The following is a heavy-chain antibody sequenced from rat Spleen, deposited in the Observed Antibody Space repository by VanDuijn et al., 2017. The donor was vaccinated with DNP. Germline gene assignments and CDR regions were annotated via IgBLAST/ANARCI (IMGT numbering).Heavy chain of an antibody. D-gene: IGHD5-1*01. J-gene: IGHJ2*01. V-gene: IGHV7-7*01. Sequence: EVKLLESGGGLVQPGGSMRLSCAASGFTFTDFYMNWIRQPAGKAPEWLAFIRNKANGYTTEYNSSVKGRFTISRDNTQKMLYLQMNALRPEDTATYYCARGGNWEPYYWGQGVMVTVSS. CDR1: GFTFTDFY. CDR3: ARGGNWEPYY. CDR2: IRNKANGYTT.